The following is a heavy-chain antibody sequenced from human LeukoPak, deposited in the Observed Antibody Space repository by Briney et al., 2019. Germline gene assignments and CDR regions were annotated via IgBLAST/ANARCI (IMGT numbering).Heavy chain of an antibody. D-gene: IGHD2-2*01. CDR2: ISSSSSYI. CDR1: GFTFSSYS. V-gene: IGHV3-21*01. CDR3: ASSTSRRLRFDY. Sequence: GGSLRLSCAASGFTFSSYSMNWVRQAPGKGLEWVSSISSSSSYIYYADSVKGRFTISRDNAKNSLYLQMNSLRAEDTAVYYCASSTSRRLRFDYWGQGTLVTVSS. J-gene: IGHJ4*02.